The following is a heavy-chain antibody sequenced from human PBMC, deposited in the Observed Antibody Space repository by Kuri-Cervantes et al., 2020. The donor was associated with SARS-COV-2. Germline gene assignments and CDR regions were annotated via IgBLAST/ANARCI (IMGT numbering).Heavy chain of an antibody. D-gene: IGHD4-17*01. CDR3: ARRPGDYDYRNAFFDY. CDR2: IYYSGST. Sequence: GSLRLSCTVSGGSISSSSYYWGWIRQPPGKGLEWIGSIYYSGSTYYNPSLKSRVTISVDTSKNQFSLKLSSVTAADTAVYYCARRPGDYDYRNAFFDYWGQGTLVTVSS. J-gene: IGHJ4*02. V-gene: IGHV4-39*07. CDR1: GGSISSSSYY.